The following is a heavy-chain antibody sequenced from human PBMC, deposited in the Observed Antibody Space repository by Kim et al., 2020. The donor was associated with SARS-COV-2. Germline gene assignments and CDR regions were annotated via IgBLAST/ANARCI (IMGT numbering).Heavy chain of an antibody. Sequence: GESLKISCKGSGYRFTSYWIGWVRQMPGKGLEWMGIIYPGDSDTRYSPSFQGQVTISADKSISTAYLQWSSLKASDTAMYYCARRGGGNRFGEVYYYYGMDVWGQGTTVTVSS. J-gene: IGHJ6*02. V-gene: IGHV5-51*01. CDR2: IYPGDSDT. CDR3: ARRGGGNRFGEVYYYYGMDV. CDR1: GYRFTSYW. D-gene: IGHD3-10*01.